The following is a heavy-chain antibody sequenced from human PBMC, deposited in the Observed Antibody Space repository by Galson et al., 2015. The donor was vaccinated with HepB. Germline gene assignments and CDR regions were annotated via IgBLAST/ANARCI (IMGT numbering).Heavy chain of an antibody. CDR3: ARDLGPMWGFLRLPFDS. J-gene: IGHJ4*02. CDR1: GNSFNYYA. D-gene: IGHD2-21*01. V-gene: IGHV7-4-1*02. Sequence: SCKASGNSFNYYAINWVRQAPGQGLAWMGWINTNNGNPTYAQDFAGRFVFSLDTSVSTTFLQISGLKTEDTAVYYCARDLGPMWGFLRLPFDSWGQGTLVTVSS. CDR2: INTNNGNP.